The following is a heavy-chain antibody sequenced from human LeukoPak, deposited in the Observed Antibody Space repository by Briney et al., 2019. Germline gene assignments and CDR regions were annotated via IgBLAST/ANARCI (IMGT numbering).Heavy chain of an antibody. D-gene: IGHD3-10*01. J-gene: IGHJ4*02. CDR2: ISGYNGNK. CDR3: ARDLTTYGQRGYSDY. CDR1: GYTFISYG. Sequence: ASVKVSCKASGYTFISYGISWVRQAPGQGLEWMGWISGYNGNKDYAQKFQGRVIMTTDTSASTAYMELRSLRSDDTALYFCARDLTTYGQRGYSDYWGQGTPVTVSS. V-gene: IGHV1-18*01.